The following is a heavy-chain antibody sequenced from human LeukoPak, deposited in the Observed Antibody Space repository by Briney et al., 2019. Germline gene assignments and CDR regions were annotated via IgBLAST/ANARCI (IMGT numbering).Heavy chain of an antibody. CDR2: VSAYNGNT. V-gene: IGHV1-18*04. CDR3: AREYCSSTSCTRPRYDY. CDR1: GYTLTSYG. D-gene: IGHD2-2*01. J-gene: IGHJ4*02. Sequence: GASVKVSCKASGYTLTSYGISWVRQAPGQGLEWMGWVSAYNGNTNYAQKLQGRVTMTTDTSTSTAYMELRSLRSDDTAVYYCAREYCSSTSCTRPRYDYWGQGTLVTVSS.